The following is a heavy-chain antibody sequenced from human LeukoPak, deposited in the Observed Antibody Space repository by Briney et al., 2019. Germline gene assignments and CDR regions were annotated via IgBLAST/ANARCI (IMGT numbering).Heavy chain of an antibody. J-gene: IGHJ4*02. Sequence: PGGSLRLSCAASGFTFSSYSMNWVRQAPGKGLEWVSPISSSSSYIYYADSVKGRFTISRDNAKNSLYLQMNSLRAEDTAVYYCARAYDYVWGSYRPDYWGQGTLVTVSS. CDR3: ARAYDYVWGSYRPDY. CDR2: ISSSSSYI. CDR1: GFTFSSYS. V-gene: IGHV3-21*01. D-gene: IGHD3-16*02.